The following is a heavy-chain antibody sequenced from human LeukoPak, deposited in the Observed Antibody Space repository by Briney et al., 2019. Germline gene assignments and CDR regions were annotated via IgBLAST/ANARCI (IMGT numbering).Heavy chain of an antibody. D-gene: IGHD1-26*01. CDR3: ARLGGSYYTY. J-gene: IGHJ4*02. CDR2: IKQDGGEK. Sequence: GGSLRLSGVASGFAFGSFWMSWFRQAPGKGLEWVANIKQDGGEKYYVDSVKGRFTISRDNAKNSLFLQMNSLRVEDTAVYYCARLGGSYYTYWGQGTLVTVSS. V-gene: IGHV3-7*01. CDR1: GFAFGSFW.